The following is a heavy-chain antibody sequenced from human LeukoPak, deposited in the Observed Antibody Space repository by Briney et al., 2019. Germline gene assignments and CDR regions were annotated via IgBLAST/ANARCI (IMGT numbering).Heavy chain of an antibody. D-gene: IGHD3-10*01. CDR3: AKNIGGLDY. CDR2: ISYDGSNK. Sequence: GGSLRLSCAASGFTFSRNGMHWVRQAPGKGLEWVAVISYDGSNKYYADSVKGRLTISRDNSKNTLYLQMNSLRGEDTAVYYCAKNIGGLDYWGQGTLVTVSS. V-gene: IGHV3-30*18. CDR1: GFTFSRNG. J-gene: IGHJ4*02.